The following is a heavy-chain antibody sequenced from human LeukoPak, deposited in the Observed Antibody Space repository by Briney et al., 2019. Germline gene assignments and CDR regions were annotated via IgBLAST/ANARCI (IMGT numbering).Heavy chain of an antibody. D-gene: IGHD3-9*01. J-gene: IGHJ4*02. V-gene: IGHV4-59*01. CDR3: ARHFGVYYDILGAPDY. CDR2: IYYSGST. Sequence: SETLSLTCTVSGGSISSYYWSWIRQPPGKGLEWIGYIYYSGSTNYNPSLKSRVTISVDTSKNQFSLKLSSVTAADTAVYYCARHFGVYYDILGAPDYWGQGTLVTVSS. CDR1: GGSISSYY.